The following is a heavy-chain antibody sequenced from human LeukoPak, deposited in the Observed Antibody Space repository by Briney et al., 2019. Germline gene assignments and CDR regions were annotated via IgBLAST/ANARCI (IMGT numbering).Heavy chain of an antibody. V-gene: IGHV1-18*04. CDR1: GYTFTGYY. J-gene: IGHJ4*02. CDR2: ISAYNGNT. D-gene: IGHD6-19*01. CDR3: ARGITVAGRLDY. Sequence: GASVKVSCKASGYTFTGYYMHWVRQAPGQGLEWMGWISAYNGNTNYAQKLQGRVTMTTDTSTSTAYMELRSLRSDDTAVYFCARGITVAGRLDYWGQGTLVTVSS.